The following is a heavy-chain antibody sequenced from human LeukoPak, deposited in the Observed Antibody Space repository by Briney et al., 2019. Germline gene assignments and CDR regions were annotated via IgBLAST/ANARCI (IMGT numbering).Heavy chain of an antibody. Sequence: ASVKVSCKASGYTFTGYYMHWVRQAPGQGLEWMGWINPNSGGTNYAQKFQGRVTMTRDTSISTAYMELSRLRSDDTAVYYCAREGTMVRGVSFDIWGQGTMVTVSS. CDR3: AREGTMVRGVSFDI. D-gene: IGHD3-10*01. J-gene: IGHJ3*02. V-gene: IGHV1-2*02. CDR2: INPNSGGT. CDR1: GYTFTGYY.